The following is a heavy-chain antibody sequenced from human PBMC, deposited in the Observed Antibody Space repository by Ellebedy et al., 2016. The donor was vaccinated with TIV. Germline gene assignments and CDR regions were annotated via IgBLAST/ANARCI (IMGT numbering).Heavy chain of an antibody. CDR1: GFTFSSYW. Sequence: GESLKISCAASGFTFSSYWMSWVRQAPGKGLEWVANINQDGSAGYYVDSVKGRFTISRDNAKNSLYLQMKSLRAEDTAVYYCAGPAAVGTKAFGYWGQGTLVTVSS. J-gene: IGHJ4*02. V-gene: IGHV3-7*01. CDR3: AGPAAVGTKAFGY. CDR2: INQDGSAG. D-gene: IGHD6-13*01.